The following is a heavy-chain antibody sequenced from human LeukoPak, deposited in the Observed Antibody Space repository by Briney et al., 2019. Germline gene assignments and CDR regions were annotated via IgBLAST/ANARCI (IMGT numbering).Heavy chain of an antibody. Sequence: PGGSLRLSCTAYGFTFGSHWMSWVRQAPGKGLEWVANINQDASEKYILDSVKGRFTISRDNSENTLYLQMNSLRAEDTAVYYCARDTRYRPHDYWGQGTLVTVSS. V-gene: IGHV3-7*05. CDR1: GFTFGSHW. J-gene: IGHJ4*02. D-gene: IGHD5-18*01. CDR2: INQDASEK. CDR3: ARDTRYRPHDY.